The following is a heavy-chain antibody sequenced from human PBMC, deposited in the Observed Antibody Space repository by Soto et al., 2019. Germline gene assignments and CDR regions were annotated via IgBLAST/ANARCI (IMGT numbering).Heavy chain of an antibody. D-gene: IGHD6-13*01. CDR2: VSGSGSST. V-gene: IGHV3-23*01. CDR1: GFTFRTYA. CDR3: AKLGGFSSTSYVDS. J-gene: IGHJ4*02. Sequence: GGSLRLSCAASGFTFRTYAMNWVRQAPGKGLEWVSSVSGSGSSTEYADSVKGRFTIPRDNSKNSLYMQMNSLRVDDTAVYYCAKLGGFSSTSYVDSWGQGTLVTVSS.